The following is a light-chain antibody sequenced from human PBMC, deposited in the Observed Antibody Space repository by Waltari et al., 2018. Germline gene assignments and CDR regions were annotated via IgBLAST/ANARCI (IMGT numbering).Light chain of an antibody. CDR2: WAS. J-gene: IGKJ4*01. CDR1: QSVLYSSNNKNY. V-gene: IGKV4-1*01. Sequence: DIVMTQSPDSLAVSLGERATINCKSSQSVLYSSNNKNYLAWYQQKPGQPPKLLIYWASTRESGVHDRFSGSGSGTDFTLTISSLQAEDVAVYYCQQYYSPLITCGGGTKVEIK. CDR3: QQYYSPLIT.